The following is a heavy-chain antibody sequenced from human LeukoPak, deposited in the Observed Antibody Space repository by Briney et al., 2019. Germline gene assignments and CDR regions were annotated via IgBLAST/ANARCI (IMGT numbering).Heavy chain of an antibody. CDR3: ARASQINY. V-gene: IGHV3-74*01. CDR2: ISSDGTYT. D-gene: IGHD5-24*01. J-gene: IGHJ4*02. CDR1: GFTFSSHL. Sequence: PGGSLRLSCAASGFTFSSHLMHWVRQAPGKGLVWVSRISSDGTYTNYADSVRGRFTISRDNSKNTLYLQMNSLRAEDTAVYYCARASQINYWGQGTLVTVSS.